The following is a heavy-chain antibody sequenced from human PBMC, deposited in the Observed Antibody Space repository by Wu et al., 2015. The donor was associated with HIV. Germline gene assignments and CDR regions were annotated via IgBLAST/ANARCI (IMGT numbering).Heavy chain of an antibody. Sequence: QVQLVQSGAEVKKPGSSVKVSCKASGGTFSSYAISWVRQAPGQGLEWMGGIIPIFGTANYAQKFQGRVTITTDESTSTAYMELSSLRSEDTAVYYCARKWYNWNDEAYYYGMGRLGPRDHGHRLL. CDR2: IIPIFGTA. J-gene: IGHJ6*02. CDR3: ARKWYNWNDEAYYYGMGR. CDR1: GGTFSSYA. V-gene: IGHV1-69*05. D-gene: IGHD1-20*01.